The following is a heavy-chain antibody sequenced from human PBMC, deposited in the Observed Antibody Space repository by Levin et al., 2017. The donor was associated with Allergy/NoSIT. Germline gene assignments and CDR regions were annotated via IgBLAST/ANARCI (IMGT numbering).Heavy chain of an antibody. D-gene: IGHD2-2*01. J-gene: IGHJ6*03. V-gene: IGHV1-18*01. CDR2: ISTHNGNT. CDR3: ARFVVTPVSYFYMDV. Sequence: ASVKVSCKASGYTFKNYGISWVRQAPGQGLEWMGWISTHNGNTNYAQSFQGRVTMTTDTSTSTADMELRSLRYDDTAVYYCARFVVTPVSYFYMDVWGKGTTVTVSS. CDR1: GYTFKNYG.